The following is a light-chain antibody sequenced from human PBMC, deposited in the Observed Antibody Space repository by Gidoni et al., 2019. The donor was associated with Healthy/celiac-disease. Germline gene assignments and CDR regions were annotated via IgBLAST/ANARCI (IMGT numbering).Light chain of an antibody. Sequence: DIQMTQSPSSLSASVGDRVTITCQASQDISNYLNWYQQKPGQAPKLLIYDASKLETGVPSRFSGSGSGTDFTFTISSLQPEDIATYYCQQYDNLHTFGQGTKLEIK. CDR1: QDISNY. J-gene: IGKJ2*01. CDR3: QQYDNLHT. CDR2: DAS. V-gene: IGKV1-33*01.